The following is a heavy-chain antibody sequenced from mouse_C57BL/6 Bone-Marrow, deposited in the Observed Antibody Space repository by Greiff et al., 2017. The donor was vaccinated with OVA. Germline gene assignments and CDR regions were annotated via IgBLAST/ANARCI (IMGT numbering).Heavy chain of an antibody. CDR1: GFTFTNYY. Sequence: EVKVVESGGGLVQPGDSLSLSCAASGFTFTNYYMSWVRQPPGKALEWLAFIRNKPNGSTTEYSASVKGRFTISRYNSQSILYLQMNALRAEYSATYYGARYKGRVAVDYFDYWGQGTALTVSS. V-gene: IGHV7-3*01. D-gene: IGHD1-1*01. CDR2: IRNKPNGSTT. J-gene: IGHJ2*01. CDR3: ARYKGRVAVDYFDY.